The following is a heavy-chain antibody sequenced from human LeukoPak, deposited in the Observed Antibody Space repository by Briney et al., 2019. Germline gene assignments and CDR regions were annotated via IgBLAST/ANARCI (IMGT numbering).Heavy chain of an antibody. D-gene: IGHD3-16*01. CDR2: ISYDGSNK. J-gene: IGHJ4*02. CDR1: GFTFSSYA. Sequence: GLLRLSCAASGFTFSSYAMHWVRQAPGKGLEWVAVISYDGSNKYNADSVKGRSPTSRDNPKNTLNRKMNTLRPEDPAVYYCASRVERHYDYSRFDYWGQGSLVPVPS. CDR3: ASRVERHYDYSRFDY. V-gene: IGHV3-30-3*01.